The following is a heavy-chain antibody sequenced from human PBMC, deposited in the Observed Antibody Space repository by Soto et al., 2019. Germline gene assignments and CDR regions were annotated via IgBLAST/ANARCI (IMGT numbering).Heavy chain of an antibody. Sequence: SETLSLTCTVSGGSISSYYWSWIRQPPGKGLEWIGYIYYSGSTNYNPSLKSRVTISVDTSKNQFSLKLSSVTAADTAVYYCARAVGHGDYFYYYYGMDVWGQGTTVTV. CDR1: GGSISSYY. J-gene: IGHJ6*02. V-gene: IGHV4-59*01. CDR3: ARAVGHGDYFYYYYGMDV. D-gene: IGHD4-17*01. CDR2: IYYSGST.